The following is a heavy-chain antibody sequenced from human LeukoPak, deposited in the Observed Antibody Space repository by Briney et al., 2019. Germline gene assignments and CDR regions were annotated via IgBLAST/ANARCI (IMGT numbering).Heavy chain of an antibody. CDR1: GFTLNTYA. V-gene: IGHV3-30*04. CDR2: ISYDGSQK. Sequence: PPGRSLRLSCAVSGFTLNTYAMHWVRQAPGKGLEWVAIISYDGSQKYYADSLKGRFTISRDNSRNTLYLQMNSLRDDDTRMYYCARDTDEWYNSPGDYWGQGTLVTVSS. D-gene: IGHD1-1*01. CDR3: ARDTDEWYNSPGDY. J-gene: IGHJ4*02.